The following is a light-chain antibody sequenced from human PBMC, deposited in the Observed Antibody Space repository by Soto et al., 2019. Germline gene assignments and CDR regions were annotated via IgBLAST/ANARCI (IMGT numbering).Light chain of an antibody. J-gene: IGKJ1*01. CDR1: QAISNN. CDR2: DAS. Sequence: RVRTQSTVTLSVSPGERVTLSCRASQAISNNLAWYQQKPGQAPRLLIFDASTRATGIPARFSGSGSGTECPLTISSLQSEYFAVYYCQQANDWPPPFGQGT. CDR3: QQANDWPPP. V-gene: IGKV3-15*01.